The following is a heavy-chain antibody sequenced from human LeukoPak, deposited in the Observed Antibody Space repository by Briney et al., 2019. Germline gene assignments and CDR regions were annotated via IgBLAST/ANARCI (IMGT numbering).Heavy chain of an antibody. CDR2: IYYSGST. Sequence: SETLSLTCTVSGGSISSGGYYWSWIRQHPGKGLEWIGYIYYSGSTYYNPSLKSRVTISVDTSKNQFSLKLSSVTAADTAVYYCARGTRELELVFDYWCQGTLVTVSS. V-gene: IGHV4-31*03. J-gene: IGHJ4*02. CDR1: GGSISSGGYY. CDR3: ARGTRELELVFDY. D-gene: IGHD1-7*01.